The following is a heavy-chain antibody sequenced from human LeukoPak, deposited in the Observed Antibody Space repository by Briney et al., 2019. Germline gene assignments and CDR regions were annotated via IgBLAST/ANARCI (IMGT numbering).Heavy chain of an antibody. CDR2: INPNSGGT. CDR3: ARDQGIAVAGHFDY. CDR1: GYTFTGYY. J-gene: IGHJ4*02. V-gene: IGHV1-2*04. D-gene: IGHD6-19*01. Sequence: ASVKVSCKASGYTFTGYYMHWVRQAPGQGLEWMGWINPNSGGTNYAQKFQGWVTMTRDTSISTAYMELSRVRSDDTAVYYCARDQGIAVAGHFDYWGQGTLVTVSS.